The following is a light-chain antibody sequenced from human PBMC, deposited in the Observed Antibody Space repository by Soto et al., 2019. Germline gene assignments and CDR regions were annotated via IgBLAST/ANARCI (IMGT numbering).Light chain of an antibody. CDR3: QQYGRPPRAT. CDR1: QSVHNNF. Sequence: EIVLTQSPGTLSLSPWEGATLSCRASQSVHNNFLAWYQQKPGQAPRLLIYAASRRATGIPDRFSGGGSGTDFTLSISKVEPEDFAVYYCQQYGRPPRATFGQGTRLEI. J-gene: IGKJ5*01. CDR2: AAS. V-gene: IGKV3-20*01.